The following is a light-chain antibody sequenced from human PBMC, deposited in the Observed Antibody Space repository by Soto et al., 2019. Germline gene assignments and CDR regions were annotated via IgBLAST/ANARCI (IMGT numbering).Light chain of an antibody. CDR1: GSDIGTYNR. CDR2: DVS. V-gene: IGLV2-18*02. Sequence: QSALTQPPSVSGSPGQSVTISCTGTGSDIGTYNRVSWYQQPLGTAPKLMIYDVSYRPSGVPDRFSGSKSGNTASLTISGLQAEDEADYYCSSYTSSSTYVFGTGTKVTVL. CDR3: SSYTSSSTYV. J-gene: IGLJ1*01.